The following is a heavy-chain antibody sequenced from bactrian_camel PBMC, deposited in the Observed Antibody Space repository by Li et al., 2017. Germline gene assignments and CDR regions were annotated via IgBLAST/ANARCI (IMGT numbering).Heavy chain of an antibody. CDR3: VADWVCTTRAEY. Sequence: HVQLVESGGGSMQAGESLKLSCAASGGTTSGLTIREVCMGWFRQAPDKEREGVAAISTGADTTYYSDSVKGRFTISRDYAENTLYLQMYNLKPEDTGTYYCVADWVCTTRAEYWGQGTQVTVS. CDR1: GGTTSGLTIREVC. V-gene: IGHV3S54*01. CDR2: ISTGADTT. J-gene: IGHJ4*01. D-gene: IGHD2*01.